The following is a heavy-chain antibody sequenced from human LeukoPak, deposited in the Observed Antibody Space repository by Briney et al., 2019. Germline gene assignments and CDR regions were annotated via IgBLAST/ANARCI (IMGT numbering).Heavy chain of an antibody. J-gene: IGHJ4*02. D-gene: IGHD6-19*01. Sequence: GGSLRLSCAASGFIFIDYDFHWVRQAPGKGLEWLAYISKDAAFMFYADSVRGRFTVSRDDSKRTVYLQLNSLRAEDTALYYCARDLMWLVDYWGQGTLVTVSS. CDR3: ARDLMWLVDY. V-gene: IGHV3-30*04. CDR2: ISKDAAFM. CDR1: GFIFIDYD.